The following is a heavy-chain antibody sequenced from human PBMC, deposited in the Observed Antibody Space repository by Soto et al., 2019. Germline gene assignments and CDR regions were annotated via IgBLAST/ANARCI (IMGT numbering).Heavy chain of an antibody. J-gene: IGHJ4*02. Sequence: QLQLQESGPGLVKPSETLSLTCTVSGGSISSSSYYWGWIRQPPGKGLEWIGRIYYSGSTYYNPSLKRRVTISVDTSKNLFSLKLSSVTAADTAVYYCARPRGYSYGPIDYWGQGTLVTVSS. CDR3: ARPRGYSYGPIDY. V-gene: IGHV4-39*01. CDR2: IYYSGST. D-gene: IGHD5-18*01. CDR1: GGSISSSSYY.